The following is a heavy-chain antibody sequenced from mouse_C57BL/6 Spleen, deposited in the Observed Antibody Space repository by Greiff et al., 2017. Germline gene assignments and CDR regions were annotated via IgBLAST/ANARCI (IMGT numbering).Heavy chain of an antibody. CDR1: GYTFTDYE. J-gene: IGHJ2*01. D-gene: IGHD1-1*01. Sequence: VKLMESGAELVRPGASVTLSCKASGYTFTDYEMHWVKQTPVHGLEWIGAIDPETGGTAYNQKFKGKAILTADKSSSTAYMELRSLTSEDSAVYYCTRVGFITTVVADYWGQGTTLTVSS. CDR2: IDPETGGT. V-gene: IGHV1-15*01. CDR3: TRVGFITTVVADY.